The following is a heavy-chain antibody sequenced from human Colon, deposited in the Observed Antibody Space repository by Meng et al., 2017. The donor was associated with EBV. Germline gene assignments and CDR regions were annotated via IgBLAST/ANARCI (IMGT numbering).Heavy chain of an antibody. D-gene: IGHD2-2*01. CDR2: IYRGGGT. V-gene: IGHV4-4*03. CDR3: ARVRVIPAAVGFDY. Sequence: QRHAPGPDPAEPPGPRSPPCAVSCGSISTSDWWRWVRQPPGKGLEWIGEIYRGGGTNYNPSFKSRVTISVDTSNNHFSLKLSYVTAADTAVYYCARVRVIPAAVGFDYWGQGTLVTVSS. CDR1: CGSISTSDW. J-gene: IGHJ4*02.